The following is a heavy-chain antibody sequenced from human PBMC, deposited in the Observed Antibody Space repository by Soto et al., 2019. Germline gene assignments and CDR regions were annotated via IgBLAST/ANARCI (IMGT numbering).Heavy chain of an antibody. J-gene: IGHJ4*02. D-gene: IGHD3-16*01. CDR1: GDIFSSFA. Sequence: QEQLVQSGAEVKKPGSSMKVSCKASGDIFSSFAISWVRQAPGQGLEWMGGIIPVFGTTNYAQKFQDRVTITADESTNIAYMELSSLRSEDTSIYYCAMGGSPYVWFNEYWGQGTLVTVSS. CDR3: AMGGSPYVWFNEY. V-gene: IGHV1-69*01. CDR2: IIPVFGTT.